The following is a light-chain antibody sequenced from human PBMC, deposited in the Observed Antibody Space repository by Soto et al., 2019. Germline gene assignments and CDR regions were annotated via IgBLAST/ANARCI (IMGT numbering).Light chain of an antibody. Sequence: EIVMTQSPATLSVSPGERATLSCRALQSVSSNLAWYPQQPGQAQRLLIYRASTRATGIPARFSGSGSGTEFTLTISSLHSEDFAVYYCHQYNNWPPWTFGQGTKVEIK. CDR3: HQYNNWPPWT. CDR2: RAS. V-gene: IGKV3-15*01. CDR1: QSVSSN. J-gene: IGKJ1*01.